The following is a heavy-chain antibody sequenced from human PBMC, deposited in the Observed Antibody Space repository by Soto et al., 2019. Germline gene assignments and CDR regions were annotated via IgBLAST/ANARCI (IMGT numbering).Heavy chain of an antibody. CDR3: ARDFYPLAYYFDP. CDR2: VSGSNGNT. J-gene: IGHJ4*02. V-gene: IGHV1-18*04. CDR1: GYTFINHG. Sequence: QVQLLQSESEVKKPGASVKVSCEASGYTFINHGISWVRQAPGQGLEWMGWVSGSNGNTKYAQNFQGRVTMTTETSTSTAHMELRNLRSDDTAVYFCARDFYPLAYYFDPCGQGTLVTVSS.